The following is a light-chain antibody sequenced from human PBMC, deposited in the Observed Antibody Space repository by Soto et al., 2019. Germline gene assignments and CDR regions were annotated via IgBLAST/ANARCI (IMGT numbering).Light chain of an antibody. CDR2: AAS. CDR3: QQYTNAHGIT. Sequence: EIALTQSPGTLSLSPGERATLSCRASQGVGNKYLAWYQQRPGQAPSLLIYAASSRATGVPDRFSGSGSGTDFTLTINRLDPEDFAVYYCQQYTNAHGITFGQGTRLEIK. CDR1: QGVGNKY. J-gene: IGKJ5*01. V-gene: IGKV3-20*01.